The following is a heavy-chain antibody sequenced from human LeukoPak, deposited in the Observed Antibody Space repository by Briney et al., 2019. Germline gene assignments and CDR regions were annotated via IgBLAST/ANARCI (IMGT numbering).Heavy chain of an antibody. CDR2: IWYDGNNK. V-gene: IGHV3-33*08. D-gene: IGHD3-10*01. CDR3: ARNYGSGRGSDALDI. Sequence: GGSLRLSCAVSGFTFSSYAMNWVRQAPGKGLEWVAVIWYDGNNKNYADSVKGRFTISRDNSKNTLYLQMNSLRAEDTAVYYCARNYGSGRGSDALDIWGQGTMVTVSS. J-gene: IGHJ3*02. CDR1: GFTFSSYA.